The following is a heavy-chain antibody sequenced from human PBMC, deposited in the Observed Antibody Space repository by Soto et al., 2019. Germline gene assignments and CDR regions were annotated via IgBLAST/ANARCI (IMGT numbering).Heavy chain of an antibody. J-gene: IGHJ2*01. D-gene: IGHD3-10*01. CDR2: MNPNSGRT. Sequence: QEQLLQSGAEVKKPGASVRVSCRASGYTFNNYDINWVRRASGQGLEWMGWMNPNSGRTGYAQKFHDRSTMTRDSSTRTAYMELSSLTVEDTALYYCARRMTWSLWCFDLWGSGNQVTVSS. V-gene: IGHV1-8*01. CDR3: ARRMTWSLWCFDL. CDR1: GYTFNNYD.